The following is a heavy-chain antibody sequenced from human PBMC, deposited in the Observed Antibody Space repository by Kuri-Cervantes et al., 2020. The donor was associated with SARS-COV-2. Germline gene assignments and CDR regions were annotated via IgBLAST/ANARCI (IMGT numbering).Heavy chain of an antibody. CDR3: AKVPQGGSLDGMDV. CDR2: ISYDGSNK. V-gene: IGHV3-30-3*01. Sequence: GESLKISCAASGFTFSSYAMHWVRQAPGKGLEWVAVISYDGSNKYYADSVKGRFTISRDNSKNTLYLQMNSLRAEDTAVYYCAKVPQGGSLDGMDVWGQGTPVTVSS. CDR1: GFTFSSYA. J-gene: IGHJ6*02. D-gene: IGHD1-26*01.